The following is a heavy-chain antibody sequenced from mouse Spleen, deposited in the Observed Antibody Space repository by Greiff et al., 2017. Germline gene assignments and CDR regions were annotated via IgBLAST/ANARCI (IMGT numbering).Heavy chain of an antibody. V-gene: IGHV3-6*01. CDR1: GYSITSGYY. D-gene: IGHD1-1*01. Sequence: EVKVEESGPGLVKPSQSLSLTCSVTGYSITSGYYWNWIRQFPGNKLEWMGYISYDGSNNYNPSLKNRISITRDTSKNQFFLKLNSVTTEDTATYYCASLYYYGSSYGYFDVWGAGTTVTVSS. CDR3: ASLYYYGSSYGYFDV. CDR2: ISYDGSN. J-gene: IGHJ1*01.